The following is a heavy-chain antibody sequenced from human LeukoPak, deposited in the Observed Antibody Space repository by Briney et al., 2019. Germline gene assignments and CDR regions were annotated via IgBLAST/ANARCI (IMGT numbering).Heavy chain of an antibody. CDR2: IIPIFGTA. D-gene: IGHD2-21*02. CDR1: GGTFSSYA. V-gene: IGHV1-69*01. Sequence: SVKVSCKASGGTFSSYAISWVRQAPGQGLEWMGGIIPIFGTANYAQKFQGRVTITADESTSTAYMELSSLRSEDTAVYYCARVSYCGGDCYSSQYFQHWGQGTPVTVSS. CDR3: ARVSYCGGDCYSSQYFQH. J-gene: IGHJ1*01.